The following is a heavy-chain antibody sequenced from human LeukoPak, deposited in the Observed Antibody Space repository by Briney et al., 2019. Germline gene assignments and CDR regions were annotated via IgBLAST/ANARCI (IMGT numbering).Heavy chain of an antibody. D-gene: IGHD1-7*01. V-gene: IGHV4-34*01. Sequence: SETLSLTCAVYGGSFSGYYWSWIRQPPGKGLEWIGEMNHSGSTNYNPSLKSRVTISVDTSKNQFSLKLSSVTAADTAVYYCARGRRRNYADWGQGTLVTVSS. CDR1: GGSFSGYY. CDR3: ARGRRRNYAD. J-gene: IGHJ4*02. CDR2: MNHSGST.